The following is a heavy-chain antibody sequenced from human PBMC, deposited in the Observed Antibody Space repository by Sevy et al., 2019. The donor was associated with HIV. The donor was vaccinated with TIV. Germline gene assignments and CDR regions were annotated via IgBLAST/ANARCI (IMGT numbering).Heavy chain of an antibody. CDR3: ARGRITFFDD. V-gene: IGHV4-39*01. D-gene: IGHD3-16*01. CDR2: IYCGGST. CDR1: GGPISTCTNF. Sequence: SETLSLTCIVSGGPISTCTNFWGWIRQPPGKGLEWIGSIYCGGSTYYNPSLKSRVAISVDTSKNQFSLKVNSVSAADTAVYNCARGRITFFDDWGQGALVTVSS. J-gene: IGHJ4*02.